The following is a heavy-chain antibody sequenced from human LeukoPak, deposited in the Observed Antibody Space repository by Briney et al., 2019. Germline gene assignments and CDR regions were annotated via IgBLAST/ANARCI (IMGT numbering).Heavy chain of an antibody. CDR2: IYPGDSDT. CDR3: ARLWGGVNMVPYFDY. Sequence: GESLKISCKGSGYSFSSYWIGWVRQMPGKGLEWMGIIYPGDSDTRYSPSFQGQVTISADKSISTAYLQWSSLKASDTAMYYCARLWGGVNMVPYFDYWGQGTLVTVSS. D-gene: IGHD3-10*01. V-gene: IGHV5-51*01. CDR1: GYSFSSYW. J-gene: IGHJ4*02.